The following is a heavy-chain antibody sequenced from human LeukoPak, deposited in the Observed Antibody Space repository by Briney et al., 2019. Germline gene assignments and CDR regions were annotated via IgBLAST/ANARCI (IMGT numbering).Heavy chain of an antibody. J-gene: IGHJ4*02. V-gene: IGHV5-51*01. Sequence: GESLKISCKGSGYSFTSYWIGWVRQMPGKGLEWMGIIYPGDSDTRYSPSFQGQVTISAGKSISTVYLQWSSLKASDTAMYYCARTSGSYQYYFDYWGQGTLVTVSS. CDR2: IYPGDSDT. CDR1: GYSFTSYW. D-gene: IGHD3-10*01. CDR3: ARTSGSYQYYFDY.